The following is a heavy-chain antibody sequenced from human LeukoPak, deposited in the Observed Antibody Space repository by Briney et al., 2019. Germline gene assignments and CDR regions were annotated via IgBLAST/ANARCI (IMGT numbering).Heavy chain of an antibody. CDR3: AREVLRSSFDY. V-gene: IGHV4-59*01. Sequence: SETLSLTCTVSGGSISSYYWSWIRQPPGKGLEWIGYIYYSGSTNYNPSLKSRVTISVDTSKNQFSLKLSSVTAADTAVYYCAREVLRSSFDYWGQGTLVTVSP. CDR2: IYYSGST. D-gene: IGHD6-6*01. J-gene: IGHJ4*02. CDR1: GGSISSYY.